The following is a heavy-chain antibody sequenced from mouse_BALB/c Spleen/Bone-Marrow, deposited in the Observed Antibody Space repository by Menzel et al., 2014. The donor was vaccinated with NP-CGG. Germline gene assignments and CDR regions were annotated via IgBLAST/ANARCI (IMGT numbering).Heavy chain of an antibody. Sequence: EVKLVESGGGLVQPGGSLNLACVAPGFDFSRYWMSWARQATGKGQEWLGEIKLGSSTINYSPSLKDKFIISRDNAKNTPYLQMSKERSEDTALYYCARLGNYGYHNNWGQGTTLTVSS. D-gene: IGHD1-2*01. CDR2: IKLGSSTI. V-gene: IGHV4-2*02. CDR3: ARLGNYGYHNN. CDR1: GFDFSRYW. J-gene: IGHJ2*01.